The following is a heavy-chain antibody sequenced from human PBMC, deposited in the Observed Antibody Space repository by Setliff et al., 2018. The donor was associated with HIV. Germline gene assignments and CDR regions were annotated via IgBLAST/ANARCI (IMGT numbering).Heavy chain of an antibody. J-gene: IGHJ4*02. CDR3: ARLGYNYDSSGHGL. CDR1: GGSFSGHY. D-gene: IGHD3-22*01. V-gene: IGHV4-34*01. CDR2: INHSGST. Sequence: SETLSLTCAVYGGSFSGHYWNWFRQPPGKGLEWIGEINHSGSTNYKSSLKSRVTISADTSKRQFSLKLSSVTAADTAVYYCARLGYNYDSSGHGLWGQGTRVTVSS.